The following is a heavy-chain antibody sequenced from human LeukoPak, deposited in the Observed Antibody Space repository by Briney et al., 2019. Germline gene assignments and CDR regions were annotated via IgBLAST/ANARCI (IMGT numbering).Heavy chain of an antibody. Sequence: PGGSLRLSCAASGFTFSSYWMSWVRQAPGKGLEWVANIKQDGSEKYYVDSVKGRFTISRDNAKNSLYLQMNSLRAKDTAVYYCARSYYDFWSGYNYLDYWGQGTLVTVSS. D-gene: IGHD3-3*01. CDR3: ARSYYDFWSGYNYLDY. J-gene: IGHJ4*02. CDR2: IKQDGSEK. CDR1: GFTFSSYW. V-gene: IGHV3-7*01.